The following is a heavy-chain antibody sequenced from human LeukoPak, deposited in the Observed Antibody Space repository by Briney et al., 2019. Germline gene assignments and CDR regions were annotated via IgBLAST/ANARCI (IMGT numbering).Heavy chain of an antibody. CDR3: AKMGYYESSDFFDY. V-gene: IGHV3-23*01. CDR2: ISGDGGSA. Sequence: GGSLRLSCAASGFTFSSYAMSWVRQAPGKELEWVSAISGDGGSAYYSDSVKGRFAISRDNSKNTLYLQMHSLRAEDTAVYYCAKMGYYESSDFFDYWGQGTLVTVSS. D-gene: IGHD3-22*01. CDR1: GFTFSSYA. J-gene: IGHJ4*02.